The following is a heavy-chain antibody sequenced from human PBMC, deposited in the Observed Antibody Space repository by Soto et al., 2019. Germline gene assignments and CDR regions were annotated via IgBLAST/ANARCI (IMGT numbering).Heavy chain of an antibody. Sequence: GGSLRLSCAASVFTFSSYSMNWVRQAPGKGLEWVSSISSSSSYIYYADSVKGRFTISRDNAKSSLYLQMNSLRAEDTAVYYCARDWGYYYYYGMDVWGQGTTVTVSS. J-gene: IGHJ6*02. CDR2: ISSSSSYI. D-gene: IGHD3-16*01. CDR3: ARDWGYYYYYGMDV. V-gene: IGHV3-21*01. CDR1: VFTFSSYS.